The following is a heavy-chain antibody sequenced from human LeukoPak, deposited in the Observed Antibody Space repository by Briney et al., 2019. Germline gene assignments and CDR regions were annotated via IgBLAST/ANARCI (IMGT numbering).Heavy chain of an antibody. CDR3: ARAAYHSNDPSGY. CDR2: ISSSSSYI. Sequence: PGGSLRLSCAASGFTFSSYSMNWVRQAPGKGLEWVSSISSSSSYIYYADSVKGRFTISRDNAKNSLYLQMNSLRAEDTAVYYCARAAYHSNDPSGYWGQGTLVTVSS. J-gene: IGHJ4*02. D-gene: IGHD4-11*01. CDR1: GFTFSSYS. V-gene: IGHV3-21*01.